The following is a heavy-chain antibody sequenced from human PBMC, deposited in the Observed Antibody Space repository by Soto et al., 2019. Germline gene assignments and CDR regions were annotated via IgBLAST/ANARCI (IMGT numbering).Heavy chain of an antibody. CDR2: INPNSGGT. CDR3: ARAGRPMDAIPNRYYGMYV. CDR1: GYTFTGYY. D-gene: IGHD2-8*01. Sequence: ASVKVSCKASGYTFTGYYMHWVRQAPGQGLEWMGWINPNSGGTNYAQKFQGRVTMTRDTSISTAYMELSRLRSDDTAVYYCARAGRPMDAIPNRYYGMYVWGQGSTVTVSS. J-gene: IGHJ6*02. V-gene: IGHV1-2*02.